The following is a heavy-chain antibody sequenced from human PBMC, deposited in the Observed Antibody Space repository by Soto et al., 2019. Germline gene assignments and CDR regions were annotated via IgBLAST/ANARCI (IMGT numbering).Heavy chain of an antibody. J-gene: IGHJ5*02. CDR3: ARTDYYYDSSGYKPPEHWFDP. CDR2: IDPSDSYT. Sequence: PGESLKISCKGSGYSFTSYWISWVRQMPGKGLEWMGRIDPSDSYTNYSPSFQGHVTISADKSISTAYLQWSSLKASDTAMYYCARTDYYYDSSGYKPPEHWFDPWGQGTLVTVPQ. V-gene: IGHV5-10-1*01. CDR1: GYSFTSYW. D-gene: IGHD3-22*01.